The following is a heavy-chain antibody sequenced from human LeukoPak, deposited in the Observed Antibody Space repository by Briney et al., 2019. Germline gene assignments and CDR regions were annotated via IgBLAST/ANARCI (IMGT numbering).Heavy chain of an antibody. CDR3: ARDESGDNDAFDI. CDR2: ISGSSNYI. J-gene: IGHJ3*02. Sequence: GGSLRLSCAASGFTFSDYTMNWGRLAPGKGLEWVSSISGSSNYIYYADSVKGRFTISRGNAKNSLYLQMNSLRVEDTAVYYCARDESGDNDAFDIWGQGTMVTVSS. D-gene: IGHD2-21*01. V-gene: IGHV3-21*01. CDR1: GFTFSDYT.